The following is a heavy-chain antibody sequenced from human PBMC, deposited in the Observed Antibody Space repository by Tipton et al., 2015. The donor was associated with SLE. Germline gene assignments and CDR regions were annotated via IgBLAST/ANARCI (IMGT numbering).Heavy chain of an antibody. J-gene: IGHJ3*02. CDR2: IYNSGST. CDR3: ARGAGDSPDAFDI. D-gene: IGHD6-19*01. V-gene: IGHV4-30-2*01. Sequence: TLSLTCAVSGGSLSSGGYSWSWIRQPPGKGLEWIGYIYNSGSTYYNPSLKSRVTISVDTSKNQFSLKLSSVTAADTAVYYCARGAGDSPDAFDIWGQGTMVTVSS. CDR1: GGSLSSGGYS.